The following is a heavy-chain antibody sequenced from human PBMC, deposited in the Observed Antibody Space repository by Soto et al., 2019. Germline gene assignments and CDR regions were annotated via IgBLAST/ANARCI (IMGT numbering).Heavy chain of an antibody. D-gene: IGHD6-19*01. CDR2: ISSSGSTI. CDR3: ARDDESSGAKPGFDY. J-gene: IGHJ4*02. CDR1: GFTFSDYY. Sequence: GGSLRLACAASGFTFSDYYMSWIRQAPGKGLEWVSYISSSGSTIYYADSVKGRFTISRDNAKNSLYLQMNSLRAEDTAVYYCARDDESSGAKPGFDYWGQGTLVTVSS. V-gene: IGHV3-11*01.